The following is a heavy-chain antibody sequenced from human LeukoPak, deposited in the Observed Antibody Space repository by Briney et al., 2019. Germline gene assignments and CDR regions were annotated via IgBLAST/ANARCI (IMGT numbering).Heavy chain of an antibody. CDR2: IYYSGST. CDR3: ARDSRLRFPYYYYGMDV. Sequence: SETLSLTCTVSGGSISSGDYYWSWIRQPPGKGLEWIGYIYYSGSTYYNPSLKSRVTISVDTSKNQFSLKLSSVTAADTAVYHCARDSRLRFPYYYYGMDVWGQGTTVTVSS. D-gene: IGHD3-16*01. J-gene: IGHJ6*02. CDR1: GGSISSGDYY. V-gene: IGHV4-30-4*01.